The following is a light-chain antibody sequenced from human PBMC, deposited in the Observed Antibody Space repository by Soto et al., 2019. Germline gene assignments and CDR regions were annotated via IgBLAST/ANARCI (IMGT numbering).Light chain of an antibody. V-gene: IGLV1-44*01. CDR1: SSNIGSNY. J-gene: IGLJ2*01. CDR2: GNN. Sequence: QAVVTQPPSASGTPGQRVTISCSGSSSNIGSNYVYWYQQLPGTAPKLLIFGNNQRPSGFPDRFSGSKSGTSASLAISGLQSEDEADYYCAAWDDSLNGPVFGGGTKLTVL. CDR3: AAWDDSLNGPV.